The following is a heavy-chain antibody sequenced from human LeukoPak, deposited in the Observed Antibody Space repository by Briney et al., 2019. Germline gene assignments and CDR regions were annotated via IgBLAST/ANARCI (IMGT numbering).Heavy chain of an antibody. V-gene: IGHV4-39*01. CDR2: IYYSGST. CDR3: ARIASSSSENEY. D-gene: IGHD6-6*01. CDR1: GGSISSSSYY. J-gene: IGHJ4*02. Sequence: SETLSLTCTVSGGSISSSSYYWGWIRQPPGKGLEWIGSIYYSGSTYYNPSLKSRVTISVDTPKNQFSLKLSSVTAADTAVYYCARIASSSSENEYWGQGTLVTVSS.